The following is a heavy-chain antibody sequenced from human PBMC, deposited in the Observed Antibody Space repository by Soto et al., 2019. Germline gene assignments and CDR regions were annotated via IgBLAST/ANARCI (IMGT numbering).Heavy chain of an antibody. D-gene: IGHD2-8*01. V-gene: IGHV3-74*01. J-gene: IGHJ1*01. CDR3: AIQDCTNDVCLEAAVTVGGALAY. Sequence: EVQLVESGGGLVQPGGALRLACAASGFSIRKYWMHWVRQAPGKGPVWVSYISGDGTTTDYAGSVKGRFTISRDNAKNTLFPQMESLRIEDTAIYFCAIQDCTNDVCLEAAVTVGGALAYWGRGAQVTVPS. CDR1: GFSIRKYW. CDR2: ISGDGTTT.